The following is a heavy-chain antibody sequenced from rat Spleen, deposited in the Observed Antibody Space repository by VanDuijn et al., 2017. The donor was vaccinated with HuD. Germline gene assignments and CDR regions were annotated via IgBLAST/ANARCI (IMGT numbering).Heavy chain of an antibody. Sequence: EVQLVESDGGLVQPGRSLKLSCAASGFTFSHYWMYWVRQAPGKGLEWVSSICADGVNTYYPDSVKGRFTISRANSENTVYLQMNSLRSEDTATYYCAVAGFGYWGQGVMVTVSS. CDR1: GFTFSHYW. D-gene: IGHD4-3*01. V-gene: IGHV5-58*01. CDR2: ICADGVNT. J-gene: IGHJ2*01. CDR3: AVAGFGY.